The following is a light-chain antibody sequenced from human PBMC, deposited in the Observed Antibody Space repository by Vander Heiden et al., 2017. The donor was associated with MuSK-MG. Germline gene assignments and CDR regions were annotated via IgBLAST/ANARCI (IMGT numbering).Light chain of an antibody. J-gene: IGKJ4*01. Sequence: EVVLTQSPRTLSSSPGETATLSCRASQHVRHCLAWYEQKPGEAPRLLISGGSKRAPDIPGRFSGSGSGTDFTLTIRSLDSEDFALYFWQQWDSRPLSFGGGTNV. V-gene: IGKV3-11*01. CDR2: GGS. CDR3: QQWDSRPLS. CDR1: QHVRHC.